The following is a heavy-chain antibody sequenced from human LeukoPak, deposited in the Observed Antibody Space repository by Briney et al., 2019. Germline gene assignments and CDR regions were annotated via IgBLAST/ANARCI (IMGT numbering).Heavy chain of an antibody. J-gene: IGHJ4*02. CDR1: GGSISSYY. CDR2: IDHSGDT. Sequence: SETLSLTCTVSGGSISSYYWSWIRQPPGKGLEWIGYIDHSGDTSYNPSLKSRVTMSMDTSKNHFSLKLNSVTTADTAVYYCTRGAGWLIDYWGQGILVTVSS. D-gene: IGHD3-16*01. V-gene: IGHV4-59*01. CDR3: TRGAGWLIDY.